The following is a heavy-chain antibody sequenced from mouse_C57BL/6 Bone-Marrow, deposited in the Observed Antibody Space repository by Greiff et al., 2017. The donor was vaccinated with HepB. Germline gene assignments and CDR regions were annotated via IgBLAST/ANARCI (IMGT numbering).Heavy chain of an antibody. CDR1: GYTFTSYW. CDR2: IDPSDSYT. J-gene: IGHJ3*01. Sequence: QVQLKESGAELVRPGTSVKLSCKASGYTFTSYWMHWVKQRPGQGLEWIGVIDPSDSYTNYNQKFKGKATLTVDTSSSTAYMQLSSLTSEDSAVYYCARLGSNPFAYWGQGTLVTVSA. V-gene: IGHV1-59*01. D-gene: IGHD2-5*01. CDR3: ARLGSNPFAY.